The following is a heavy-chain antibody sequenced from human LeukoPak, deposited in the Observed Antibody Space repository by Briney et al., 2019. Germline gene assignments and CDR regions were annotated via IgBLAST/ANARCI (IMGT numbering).Heavy chain of an antibody. D-gene: IGHD2-2*01. J-gene: IGHJ4*02. CDR3: ARGIYCSSTSCPFDY. V-gene: IGHV3-74*01. CDR1: GFALSTYW. CDR2: INSDGSST. Sequence: GGSLRLSCAASGFALSTYWMHWVRQAPGKGLVWVSRINSDGSSTSYADSVKGRFTISRDNAKNTLYLQMNSLRAEDTAVYYCARGIYCSSTSCPFDYWGQGTLVTVSS.